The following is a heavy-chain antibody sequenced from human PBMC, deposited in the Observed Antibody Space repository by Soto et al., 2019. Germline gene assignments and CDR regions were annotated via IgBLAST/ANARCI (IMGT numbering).Heavy chain of an antibody. CDR1: GDSVSTGSAA. D-gene: IGHD3-16*01. CDR3: AGVVWFRGMDV. V-gene: IGHV6-1*01. CDR2: TYYRSKWIH. J-gene: IGHJ6*02. Sequence: QTLSLTCVISGDSVSTGSAAWNWIRQSASRGLEWLGRTYYRSKWIHEYAVSMESRITIDPHTSKNQFSLQLYSVTPDDTAVYYCAGVVWFRGMDVWGQGTPVTVSS.